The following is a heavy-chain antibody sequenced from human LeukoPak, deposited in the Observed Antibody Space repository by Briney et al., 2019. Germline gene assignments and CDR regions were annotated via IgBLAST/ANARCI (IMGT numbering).Heavy chain of an antibody. D-gene: IGHD5-18*01. V-gene: IGHV1-69*13. Sequence: SVKVSCKASGDTFSSYAISWVRQAPGQGLEWIGGIIPIFGTANYAQKFQGRVTITADESTSTAYMELSSLRSEDTAVYYCARVPHTAMGPFDYWGQGTLVTVSS. CDR3: ARVPHTAMGPFDY. J-gene: IGHJ4*02. CDR1: GDTFSSYA. CDR2: IIPIFGTA.